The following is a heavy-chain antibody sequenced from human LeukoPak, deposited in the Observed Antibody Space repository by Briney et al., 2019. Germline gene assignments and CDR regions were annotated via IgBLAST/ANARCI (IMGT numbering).Heavy chain of an antibody. D-gene: IGHD3-16*02. CDR1: GFTLSSYG. J-gene: IGHJ4*02. Sequence: PGGSLRLSCAASGFTLSSYGMHWVRQAPGKGLEWVAFIRYDGSNKYYADSVKGRFTISRDNSKNTLYLQMNSLRAEDTAVYYCAKDKGVGSRLGESSHTSDYWGQGTLVTVSS. V-gene: IGHV3-30*02. CDR3: AKDKGVGSRLGESSHTSDY. CDR2: IRYDGSNK.